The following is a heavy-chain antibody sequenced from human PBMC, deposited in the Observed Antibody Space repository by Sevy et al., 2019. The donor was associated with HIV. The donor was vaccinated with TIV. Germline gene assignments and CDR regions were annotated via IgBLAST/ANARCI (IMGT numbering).Heavy chain of an antibody. J-gene: IGHJ4*02. V-gene: IGHV3-72*01. D-gene: IGHD6-13*01. CDR1: GFTFSDHY. CDR3: ATHAGIAAAGRVFDY. Sequence: GGSLRLSCAASGFTFSDHYMEWVRQAPGKGLEWVGRTRNKADSYTTEYAASEKGRFTISRDDSKNSLYLQMTSLKTDDTAVYYCATHAGIAAAGRVFDYWGQGSLVTVSS. CDR2: TRNKADSYTT.